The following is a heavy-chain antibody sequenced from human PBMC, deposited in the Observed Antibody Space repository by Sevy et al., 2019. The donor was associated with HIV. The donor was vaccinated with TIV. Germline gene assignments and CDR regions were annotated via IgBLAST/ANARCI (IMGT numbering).Heavy chain of an antibody. Sequence: GGCLRLSCAASGFTFSSYGMHWVRQAPGKGLEWVAVIWYDGSNKYYADSVKGRFTISRDNSKNTLYLQMNSLRAEDTAVYYCAKDKDSSGYYKAYYYYYMDVWGNGTTVTVSS. D-gene: IGHD3-22*01. CDR2: IWYDGSNK. V-gene: IGHV3-33*06. CDR1: GFTFSSYG. CDR3: AKDKDSSGYYKAYYYYYMDV. J-gene: IGHJ6*03.